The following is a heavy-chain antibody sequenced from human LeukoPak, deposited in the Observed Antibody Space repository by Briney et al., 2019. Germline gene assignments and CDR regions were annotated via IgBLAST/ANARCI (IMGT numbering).Heavy chain of an antibody. CDR3: ARESIAVAEGMDV. CDR1: GFTFSHHY. D-gene: IGHD6-19*01. CDR2: ISNSNTYT. V-gene: IGHV3-11*05. Sequence: GGSLRPSCAASGFTFSHHYMAWIRQVPGKGLEWISYISNSNTYTKYAGSVKGRFTISRDNAKNSLYLQMNSLTVEDTAVYYCARESIAVAEGMDVWGQGTTVTVS. J-gene: IGHJ6*02.